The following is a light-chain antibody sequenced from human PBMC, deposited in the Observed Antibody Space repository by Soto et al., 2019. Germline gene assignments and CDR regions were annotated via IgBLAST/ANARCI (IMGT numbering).Light chain of an antibody. Sequence: QSALAQSASVSGSPGQSVTISCTGTTSDIASCNYVSWYQQHPGKAPKLIIYQVSRRPSGVSSRFSASKSGNTASLTISGLQSEDEADYFCSSCTTITTLVFGGGTQLTVL. CDR1: TSDIASCNY. CDR3: SSCTTITTLV. V-gene: IGLV2-14*01. J-gene: IGLJ3*02. CDR2: QVS.